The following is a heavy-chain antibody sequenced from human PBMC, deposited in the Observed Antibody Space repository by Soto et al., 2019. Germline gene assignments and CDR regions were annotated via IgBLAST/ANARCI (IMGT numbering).Heavy chain of an antibody. CDR2: ISGGGGGT. Sequence: GGSLRLSCAASGFTFSSYAMSWGRQAPGKGLEWVSGISGGGGGTDYTDSVKGRFTISRDNSNNTLYLQMNGLRAGDTAVYYCATRSMADPDIWGQGTMVTVSS. D-gene: IGHD6-19*01. J-gene: IGHJ3*02. CDR3: ATRSMADPDI. CDR1: GFTFSSYA. V-gene: IGHV3-23*01.